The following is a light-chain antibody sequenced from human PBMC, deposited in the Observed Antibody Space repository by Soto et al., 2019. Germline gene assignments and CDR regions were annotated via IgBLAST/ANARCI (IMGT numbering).Light chain of an antibody. CDR1: QDITNS. Sequence: DIQMTQSPSSLSASVGDRVTITCQANQDITNSLNWYQQKPGKAPKLLNYDASNLETGVPSRFSGSQSGTDFTFTINSLQPEDIATYYCQQYKYFPLTFGGGTKVEIK. CDR3: QQYKYFPLT. V-gene: IGKV1-33*01. J-gene: IGKJ4*01. CDR2: DAS.